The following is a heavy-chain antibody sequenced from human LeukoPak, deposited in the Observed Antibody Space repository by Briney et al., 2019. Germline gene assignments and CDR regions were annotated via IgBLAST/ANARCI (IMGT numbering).Heavy chain of an antibody. V-gene: IGHV4-61*05. D-gene: IGHD3-22*01. CDR3: ATNSSGSALDY. CDR2: IYNIGSV. Sequence: SETLSLTCTVSGASTDRRVSTNSYYWSWIRQFPGKGLEWIGNIYNIGSVTYKPSLRSRVTMSIDMSKKQLSLRLTSVTAAATAVYFCATNSSGSALDYWGQGILVTVSS. J-gene: IGHJ4*02. CDR1: GASTDRRVSTNSYY.